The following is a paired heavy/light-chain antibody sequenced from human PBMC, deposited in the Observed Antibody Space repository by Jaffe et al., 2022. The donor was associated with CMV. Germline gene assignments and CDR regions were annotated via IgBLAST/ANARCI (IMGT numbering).Heavy chain of an antibody. V-gene: IGHV3-23*01. CDR3: AKSLTYYYDVSGYYYDSNWYFDL. CDR1: GFTFSSYA. CDR2: ISGNGGST. J-gene: IGHJ2*01. D-gene: IGHD3-22*01. Sequence: EVQLLESGGGLVQPGGSLRLSCAASGFTFSSYAMTWVRQAPGKGLEWVSAISGNGGSTFYADSVKGRFTISRDNSKNTLYLQINSLRAEDTAVYYCAKSLTYYYDVSGYYYDSNWYFDLWGRGTLVTVSS.
Light chain of an antibody. J-gene: IGKJ4*01. CDR2: GAL. CDR1: QSVSSN. CDR3: QQYNNWPPGALT. Sequence: EIVMTQSPATLSVSPGERATLSCRASQSVSSNLAWYQQKPGQAPRLLIYGALARATGIPARFSGSGSGTEFTLTISSLQSEDFAVYYCQQYNNWPPGALTFGGGTKVEIK. V-gene: IGKV3-15*01.